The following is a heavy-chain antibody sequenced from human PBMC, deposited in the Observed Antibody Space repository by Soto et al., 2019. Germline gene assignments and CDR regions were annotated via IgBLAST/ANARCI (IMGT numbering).Heavy chain of an antibody. Sequence: QVQLQESGPGLVKPSQTLSLTCTVSGGSISTVDYWWSWIRQSPDMGLEWIGHIYDGGRTYNNPSRESRVTMSVDTYKSQLSLTLSSVSAADTAVYYCARGPSGDKVDSWGQGTLVTVSS. V-gene: IGHV4-30-4*01. CDR2: IYDGGRT. CDR1: GGSISTVDYW. CDR3: ARGPSGDKVDS. J-gene: IGHJ4*02. D-gene: IGHD7-27*01.